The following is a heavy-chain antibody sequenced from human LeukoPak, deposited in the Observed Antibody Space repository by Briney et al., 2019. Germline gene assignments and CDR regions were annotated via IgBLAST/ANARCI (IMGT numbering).Heavy chain of an antibody. V-gene: IGHV3-21*01. CDR2: ISSSSSYI. Sequence: GGSLRLSCAASGFTFSSYSMNWVRQAPGKGLEWVSSISSSSSYIYYTDSLKGRFTISRDNAKNSLYLQMNSLRAEDTAVYYCARESGTGAFDIWGQGTMVTVSS. CDR1: GFTFSSYS. D-gene: IGHD3-10*01. CDR3: ARESGTGAFDI. J-gene: IGHJ3*02.